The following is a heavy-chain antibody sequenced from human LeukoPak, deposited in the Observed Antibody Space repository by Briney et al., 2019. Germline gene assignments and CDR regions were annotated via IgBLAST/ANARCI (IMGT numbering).Heavy chain of an antibody. V-gene: IGHV1-8*03. D-gene: IGHD1-26*01. J-gene: IGHJ4*02. CDR1: GYTFTSYD. Sequence: ASVKVSCKASGYTFTSYDINWVRQATGQGLEWMGWMNPNSGNTGYAQKFQGRVTITRNTSISTAYMELSSLRSEDTAVYYCARAYRGSYSHFDYWGQGTLVTVSS. CDR3: ARAYRGSYSHFDY. CDR2: MNPNSGNT.